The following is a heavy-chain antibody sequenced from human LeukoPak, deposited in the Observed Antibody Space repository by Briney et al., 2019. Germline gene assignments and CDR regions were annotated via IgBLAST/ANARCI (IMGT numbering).Heavy chain of an antibody. CDR1: GFTGSSNY. CDR3: ARARGGIRFDY. D-gene: IGHD3-16*01. Sequence: AGSRRLSCAASGFTGSSNYLSWVRQAPGKGLEWVSVIYSGGSTYYADSVKGRFTISRDNSKNTLYLQMNSLRAEDTAVYYCARARGGIRFDYWGQGTLVTVSS. J-gene: IGHJ4*02. CDR2: IYSGGST. V-gene: IGHV3-53*01.